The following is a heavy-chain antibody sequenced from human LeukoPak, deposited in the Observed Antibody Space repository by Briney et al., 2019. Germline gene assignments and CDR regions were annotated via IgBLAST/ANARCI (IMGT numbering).Heavy chain of an antibody. V-gene: IGHV3-30*18. CDR3: AKSPLSKKMDV. CDR1: GLNLSSEV. Sequence: PGGSLRHSCGASGLNLSSEVMQWVRWAPGRGLGWVAVISYDGSNIYDADSVEGRFPICRDNSEIALYLQMNSLRAEDTAVYYCAKSPLSKKMDVWGKGTTVTISS. CDR2: ISYDGSNI. J-gene: IGHJ6*04.